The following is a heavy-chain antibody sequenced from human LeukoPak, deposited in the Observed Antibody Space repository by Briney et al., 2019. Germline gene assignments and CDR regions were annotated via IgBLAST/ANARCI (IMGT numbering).Heavy chain of an antibody. V-gene: IGHV4-59*12. CDR2: INYSGST. J-gene: IGHJ3*02. D-gene: IGHD3-3*01. Sequence: PSETLSLTCTVSGGSISSYHWSWIRQPPGKGLEWIGYINYSGSTKYNPSLKSRVTISVDTSKNQFSLKLSSVTAADTAVYYCARVFYPDAFDIWGQGTMVTVSS. CDR3: ARVFYPDAFDI. CDR1: GGSISSYH.